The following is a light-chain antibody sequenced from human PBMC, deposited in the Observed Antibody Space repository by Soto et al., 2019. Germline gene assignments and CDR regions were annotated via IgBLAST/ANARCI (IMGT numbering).Light chain of an antibody. V-gene: IGKV1-5*03. Sequence: DIQMTQSPSTLSASVGDRVTITCRASQSISSWLAWYQQKPGKAPKLLIYKASSLERGVPSSFSGSGSGTEFTLTISRLQPDDVATYYCQQYNSYWTFGQGTKVEIK. J-gene: IGKJ1*01. CDR2: KAS. CDR1: QSISSW. CDR3: QQYNSYWT.